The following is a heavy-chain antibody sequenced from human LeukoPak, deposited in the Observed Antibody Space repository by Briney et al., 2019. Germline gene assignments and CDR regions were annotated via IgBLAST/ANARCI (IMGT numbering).Heavy chain of an antibody. J-gene: IGHJ4*02. CDR1: GFAFTTYA. CDR3: ASYISGSYRYFDY. CDR2: LSAGGSNT. Sequence: GGSLRLSCAASGFAFTTYAMSWVRQAPGKGLEWVSVLSAGGSNTYYADSVRGRFTISRDNSKNTLYLQMNNLRAEDTAIYFCASYISGSYRYFDYWGQGTLVTVSS. V-gene: IGHV3-23*01. D-gene: IGHD3-16*02.